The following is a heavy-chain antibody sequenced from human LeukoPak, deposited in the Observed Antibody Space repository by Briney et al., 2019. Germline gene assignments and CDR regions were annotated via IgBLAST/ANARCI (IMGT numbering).Heavy chain of an antibody. CDR3: ARGGYGSGTYYYGMDV. CDR2: MNPNSGNT. Sequence: GASVKVSCKASGYTFTSYDINWVRQATGQGLEWMGWMNPNSGNTGYAQKFQGRVTMTRNTSISTAYMELSSLRSEDTAVYYCARGGYGSGTYYYGMDVWGQGTTVTVSS. CDR1: GYTFTSYD. J-gene: IGHJ6*02. D-gene: IGHD3-10*01. V-gene: IGHV1-8*01.